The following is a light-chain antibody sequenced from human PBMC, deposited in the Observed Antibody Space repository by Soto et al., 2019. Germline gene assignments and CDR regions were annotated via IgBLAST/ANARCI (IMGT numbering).Light chain of an antibody. CDR3: QQYNNWPET. CDR2: GAS. V-gene: IGKV3-15*01. Sequence: EIVMTQSPATLSVSPGERATLSCRASQSVSSYLAWYQQKPGQAPRLLIYGASTRATGIPARFSGSGSGTEFTLTIRSLQSEDFAVYYCQQYNNWPETFGQGTKVDNK. J-gene: IGKJ1*01. CDR1: QSVSSY.